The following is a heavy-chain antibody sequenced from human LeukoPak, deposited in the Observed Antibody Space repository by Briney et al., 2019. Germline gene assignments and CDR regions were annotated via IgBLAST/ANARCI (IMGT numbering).Heavy chain of an antibody. D-gene: IGHD3-10*01. CDR1: GYTFTSYA. J-gene: IGHJ6*03. V-gene: IGHV7-4-1*02. Sequence: ASVKVSCKASGYTFTSYAMNWVRQAPGQGLEWMGWININTGNPTYAQGFTGRFVFSLDTSVSTAYLQISSLKAEDTAVYYCARESRFTMVRGVIWAYYMDVWGKGTTVTVSS. CDR2: ININTGNP. CDR3: ARESRFTMVRGVIWAYYMDV.